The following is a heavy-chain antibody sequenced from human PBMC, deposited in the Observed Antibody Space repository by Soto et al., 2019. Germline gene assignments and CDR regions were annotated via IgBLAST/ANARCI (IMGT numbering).Heavy chain of an antibody. CDR1: GGSISSYY. J-gene: IGHJ4*02. D-gene: IGHD6-19*01. CDR3: ARISSGWYSGFDY. Sequence: SETLSLTCTVSGGSISSYYWSWIRQPPGKGLEWIGYIYYSGSTNYNPSLKSRVTISVDTSKNQFSLKLSSVTAADTAVYYCARISSGWYSGFDYWGQRTLVTVS. CDR2: IYYSGST. V-gene: IGHV4-59*08.